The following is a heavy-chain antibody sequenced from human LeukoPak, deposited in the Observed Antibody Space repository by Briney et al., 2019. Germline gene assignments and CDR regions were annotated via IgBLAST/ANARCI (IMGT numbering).Heavy chain of an antibody. CDR1: GFTFSSYG. CDR3: AREGDTMALNY. CDR2: ISYDGSNK. V-gene: IGHV3-30*03. D-gene: IGHD5-18*01. J-gene: IGHJ4*02. Sequence: GRSLRLSCAASGFTFSSYGMHWVRQAPGKGLEWVAVISYDGSNKYYADSVKGRFTISRDNAKNTLYLQMNSLRAEDTAVYYCAREGDTMALNYWGQGTLVTVSS.